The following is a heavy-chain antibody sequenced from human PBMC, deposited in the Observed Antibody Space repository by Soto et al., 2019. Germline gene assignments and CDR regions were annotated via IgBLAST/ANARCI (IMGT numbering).Heavy chain of an antibody. CDR2: IYYSGST. J-gene: IGHJ5*02. Sequence: SETLSLTCAVSGGSISSGGYYWSWIRQHPGKGLEWIGYIYYSGSTYYNPSLKSRVTISVDTSKNQFSLKLSSVTAADTAVYYCARSLVDTAMVGSVVENWFDPWGQGTLVTVSS. D-gene: IGHD5-18*01. V-gene: IGHV4-31*11. CDR3: ARSLVDTAMVGSVVENWFDP. CDR1: GGSISSGGYY.